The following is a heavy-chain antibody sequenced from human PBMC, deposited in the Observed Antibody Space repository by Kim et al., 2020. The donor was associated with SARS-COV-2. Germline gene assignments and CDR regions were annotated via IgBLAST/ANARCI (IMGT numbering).Heavy chain of an antibody. CDR3: ARSWGRDGHMAY. CDR2: INPNSGGT. CDR1: GYTFTGYY. D-gene: IGHD2-21*01. Sequence: ASVKVSCKASGYTFTGYYMHWVRQAPGQGLEWMGWINPNSGGTNYAQKFQGRVTMTRDTSISTAYMELSRLRSDDTAVYYCARSWGRDGHMAYWGQGTLVTVSS. V-gene: IGHV1-2*02. J-gene: IGHJ4*02.